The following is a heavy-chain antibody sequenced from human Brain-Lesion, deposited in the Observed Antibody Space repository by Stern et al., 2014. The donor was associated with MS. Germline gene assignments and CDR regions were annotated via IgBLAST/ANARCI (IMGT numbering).Heavy chain of an antibody. CDR1: GFTFTNAW. CDR3: TLMSGSYFDF. Sequence: EVHLVESGGGLVKPGGSLRLSCAASGFTFTNAWMSWVRQAPGKGLEWVGRIKSIPDGGTTDYAAPVKSRISISRDDSKNTLYLQMNSLKTEDTAVYYCTLMSGSYFDFWGQGILVTVSS. CDR2: IKSIPDGGTT. J-gene: IGHJ4*02. V-gene: IGHV3-15*01. D-gene: IGHD1-26*01.